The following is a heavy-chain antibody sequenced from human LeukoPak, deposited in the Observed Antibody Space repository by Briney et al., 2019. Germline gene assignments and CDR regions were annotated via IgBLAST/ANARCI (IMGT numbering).Heavy chain of an antibody. D-gene: IGHD3-10*01. CDR1: AASISSYY. Sequence: KPSETLSLTCTVSAASISSYYYNWIRQTAGRGLEWIGRLNISGSTYYNTSLKNRVTISVDTSNNQFSLKLNSVTAADTAVYFCARDLSGSLYFDYWVQGGLVTVSS. V-gene: IGHV4-4*07. J-gene: IGHJ4*02. CDR2: LNISGST. CDR3: ARDLSGSLYFDY.